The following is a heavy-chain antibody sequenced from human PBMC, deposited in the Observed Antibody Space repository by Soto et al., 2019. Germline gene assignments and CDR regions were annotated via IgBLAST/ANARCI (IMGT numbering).Heavy chain of an antibody. CDR2: IYSSGAT. Sequence: QVLLQEPGPRLVKPSETLSLTCTVAGGSISGFYWSWVRQPAGKGLEWIGRIYSSGATKYNPSLRNRVTMSVDTSTDQSSLNLASMTAADTAVYFCASGPFCGNDCYFDVWGQGTQVTVSS. CDR1: GGSISGFY. J-gene: IGHJ4*02. D-gene: IGHD2-21*02. V-gene: IGHV4-4*07. CDR3: ASGPFCGNDCYFDV.